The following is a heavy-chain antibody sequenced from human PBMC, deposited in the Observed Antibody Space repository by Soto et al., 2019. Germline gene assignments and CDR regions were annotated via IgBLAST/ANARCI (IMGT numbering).Heavy chain of an antibody. CDR3: AKDRGKMAPYYFDY. V-gene: IGHV3-30*18. Sequence: VGSLRLSCAASGFTFSSYGMHWVRQAPGKGLEWVAVISYDGSNKYYADSVKGRFTISRDNSKNTLYLQMNSLRAEDTAVYYCAKDRGKMAPYYFDYWGQGTLVTVSS. CDR1: GFTFSSYG. D-gene: IGHD3-10*01. J-gene: IGHJ4*02. CDR2: ISYDGSNK.